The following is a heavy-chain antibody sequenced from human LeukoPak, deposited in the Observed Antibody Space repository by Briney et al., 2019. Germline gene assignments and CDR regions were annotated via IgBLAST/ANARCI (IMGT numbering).Heavy chain of an antibody. CDR1: GFTFSSYS. D-gene: IGHD6-19*01. J-gene: IGHJ6*03. Sequence: GGSLRLSCAASGFTFSSYSMNWARQAPGKGLEWVSSISSSSSYIYYADSVKGRFTISRDNAKNSLYLQMNSLRAEDTAVYYCARDLSVAGIFYYYYHYMDVWGKGTTVTVSS. V-gene: IGHV3-21*01. CDR3: ARDLSVAGIFYYYYHYMDV. CDR2: ISSSSSYI.